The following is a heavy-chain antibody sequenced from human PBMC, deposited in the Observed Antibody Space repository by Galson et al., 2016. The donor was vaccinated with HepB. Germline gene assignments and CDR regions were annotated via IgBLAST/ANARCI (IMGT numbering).Heavy chain of an antibody. Sequence: SLRLSCAASGFTVSSNYMSWVRQAPGKGLEWVSIIHSGGTTFYADAVKGRLTISRDTSENTVYLQMNSLRVDDTAVYYCVRYEYWGQGTLVTVSS. CDR1: GFTVSSNY. CDR3: VRYEY. J-gene: IGHJ4*02. V-gene: IGHV3-53*01. CDR2: IHSGGTT.